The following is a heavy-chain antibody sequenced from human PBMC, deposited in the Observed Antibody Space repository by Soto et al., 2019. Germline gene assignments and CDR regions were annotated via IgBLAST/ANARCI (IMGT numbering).Heavy chain of an antibody. CDR1: GDSINNYY. CDR2: IYSSGSA. D-gene: IGHD1-1*01. CDR3: ARGGTRSADLPTY. Sequence: VRLQESGPGLVEPSETLSLTCSVSGDSINNYYWSWIRQPAGKGLEWLGRIYSSGSANYNPSLKTRGTMSVDTSKNQVFLIVTSVTTADEAVYFCARGGTRSADLPTYWGQGIQVIVSS. J-gene: IGHJ4*02. V-gene: IGHV4-4*07.